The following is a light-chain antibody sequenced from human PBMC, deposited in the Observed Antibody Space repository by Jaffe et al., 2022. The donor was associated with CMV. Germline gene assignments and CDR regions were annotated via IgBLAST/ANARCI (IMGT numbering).Light chain of an antibody. CDR1: TSNIGSNS. J-gene: IGLJ2*01. CDR3: GTWDSSLSAAV. Sequence: QSVLTQPPSLSAAPGQKVTISCSGTTSNIGSNSVSWYQHLPGTAPKLLIYDNDQRPSGIPDQYSASKSGTSATLGITGLQTGDEADYYCGTWDSSLSAAVFGGGTRLTVL. CDR2: DND. V-gene: IGLV1-51*01.